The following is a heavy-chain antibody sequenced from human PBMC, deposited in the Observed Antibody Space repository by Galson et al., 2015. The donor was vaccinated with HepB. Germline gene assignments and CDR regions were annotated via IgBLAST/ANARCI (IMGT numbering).Heavy chain of an antibody. CDR1: GFSFSSYD. CDR3: AKEEREYSSHSGSGPVYSYYLDV. D-gene: IGHD3-10*01. CDR2: ISYDGTNK. Sequence: SLRLSCAAAGFSFSSYDIHWVRQAPGKGLDWVAGISYDGTNKYYADSVKGRFSISRDNSKNMLYLQMHSLRAEDTAVYYCAKEEREYSSHSGSGPVYSYYLDVWGKGTMVTVSS. V-gene: IGHV3-30-3*01. J-gene: IGHJ6*03.